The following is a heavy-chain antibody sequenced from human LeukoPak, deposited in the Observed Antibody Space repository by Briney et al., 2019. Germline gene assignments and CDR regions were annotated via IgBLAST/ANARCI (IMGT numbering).Heavy chain of an antibody. CDR1: GYTFTGCY. D-gene: IGHD3-22*01. Sequence: ASVKVSCKASGYTFTGCYMHWVRQAPGQGLEWMGWINPNSGGTNYAQKFQGRVTMTRDTSISTAYMELSRLRSDDTAVYYCARDYYDSSGYFFAWGQGTLVTVSS. CDR2: INPNSGGT. J-gene: IGHJ5*02. V-gene: IGHV1-2*02. CDR3: ARDYYDSSGYFFA.